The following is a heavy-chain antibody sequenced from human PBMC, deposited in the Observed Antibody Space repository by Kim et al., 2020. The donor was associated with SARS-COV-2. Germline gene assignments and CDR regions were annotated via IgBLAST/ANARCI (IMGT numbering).Heavy chain of an antibody. D-gene: IGHD5-12*01. CDR3: ARGGGYNSPFDY. CDR2: T. J-gene: IGHJ4*02. Sequence: TPSSPSLKGRVTISLDRSKNQFSLQLNSGTASDTAVYYCARGGGYNSPFDYWGQGTLVTVSS. V-gene: IGHV4-30-2*01.